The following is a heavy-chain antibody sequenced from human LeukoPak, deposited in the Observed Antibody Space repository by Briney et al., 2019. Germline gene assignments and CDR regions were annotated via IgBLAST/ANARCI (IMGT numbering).Heavy chain of an antibody. CDR2: IYNIGRT. CDR1: GGSISNYY. Sequence: PSETLSLTCTVSGGSISNYYWNWIRQSPGQGLEWIGYIYNIGRTNYNPSLKSRVTISSDLSKNQVSLSPTSGTVADTAVYYCARADPYRDYYFDYWGQGTPVTVSS. V-gene: IGHV4-59*08. CDR3: ARADPYRDYYFDY. J-gene: IGHJ4*02. D-gene: IGHD4-17*01.